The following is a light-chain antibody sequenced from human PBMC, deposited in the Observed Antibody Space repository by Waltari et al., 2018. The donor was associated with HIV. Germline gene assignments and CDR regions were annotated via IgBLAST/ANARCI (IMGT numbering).Light chain of an antibody. CDR2: DVI. V-gene: IGLV2-8*01. CDR3: SSHAGSKVV. J-gene: IGLJ2*01. Sequence: QSALTQPPSASGSPGQSVTLSCTGTSSDVGGYNYVSWHQQHPGKAPKLMIYDVITSPSGVPDRCLGSYSGNTASLTVSGLQPEDEADYYCSSHAGSKVVFGGGTRRTVL. CDR1: SSDVGGYNY.